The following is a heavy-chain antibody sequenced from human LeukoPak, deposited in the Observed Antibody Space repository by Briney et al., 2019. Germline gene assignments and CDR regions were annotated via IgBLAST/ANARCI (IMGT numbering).Heavy chain of an antibody. Sequence: PGGSLRLSCAASGFTVSSNYMSWVRQAPGKGLEWVSVIYSGGSTYYADSVKGRFTISRDNSKNTLYLQMNSLRAEDTAVYYRARDQTPYGDNAFDIWGQGTMVTVSS. CDR3: ARDQTPYGDNAFDI. J-gene: IGHJ3*02. CDR2: IYSGGST. V-gene: IGHV3-66*01. D-gene: IGHD4-17*01. CDR1: GFTVSSNY.